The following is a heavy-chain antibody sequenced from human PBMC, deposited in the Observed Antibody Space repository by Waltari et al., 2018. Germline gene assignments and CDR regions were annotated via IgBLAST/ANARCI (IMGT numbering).Heavy chain of an antibody. V-gene: IGHV1-69-2*01. CDR3: ATPTYYDFWSGSLSPFDY. CDR1: GYTFTDYY. Sequence: EVQLVQSGAEVKKPGATVKISCKASGYTFTDYYMHWVQQAPGKGLEWMGRVDPEDGETIYAEKFQGRVTITADTSTDTAYMELSSLRSEDTAVYYCATPTYYDFWSGSLSPFDYWGQGTLVTVSS. D-gene: IGHD3-3*01. J-gene: IGHJ4*02. CDR2: VDPEDGET.